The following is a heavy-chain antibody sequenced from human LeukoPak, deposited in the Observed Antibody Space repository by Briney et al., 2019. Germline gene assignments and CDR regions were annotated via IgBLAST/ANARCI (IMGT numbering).Heavy chain of an antibody. V-gene: IGHV4-34*01. CDR1: GGSFSGYY. CDR2: INHSGST. D-gene: IGHD3-10*01. Sequence: SETLSLTCAVYGGSFSGYYWSWIRQPPGKGLEWIGEINHSGSTYYNPSLRSRVTISVDTSKNQFSLKLSSVTAADTAVYYCARGRYYGSGSYSYYFDYWGQGTLVTVSS. J-gene: IGHJ4*02. CDR3: ARGRYYGSGSYSYYFDY.